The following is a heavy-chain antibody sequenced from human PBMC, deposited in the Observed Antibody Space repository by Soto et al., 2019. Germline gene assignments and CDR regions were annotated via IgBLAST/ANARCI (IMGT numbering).Heavy chain of an antibody. CDR2: IYYSGST. CDR3: ARGPSYDFWSGYYISLAQSFDY. D-gene: IGHD3-3*01. J-gene: IGHJ4*02. V-gene: IGHV4-59*01. Sequence: SETLSLTCTVSGGSISSYYWSWIRQPPGKGLEWIGYIYYSGSTNYNPSLKSRVTISVDTSKNQLSLKLSSVTAADTAVYYCARGPSYDFWSGYYISLAQSFDYWGQGTLVTVSS. CDR1: GGSISSYY.